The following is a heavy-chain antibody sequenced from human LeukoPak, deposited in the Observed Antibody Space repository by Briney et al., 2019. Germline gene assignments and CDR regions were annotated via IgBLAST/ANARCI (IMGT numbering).Heavy chain of an antibody. CDR1: GGSISNYY. D-gene: IGHD6-19*01. J-gene: IGHJ4*02. CDR3: ARSSGWYDY. Sequence: SETLSLTCTVSGGSISNYYWGWIRQPPGKGLEWIGSIYHSGSTYYNPSLKSRVTISVDTSKNQFSLKLSSVTAADTAVYYCARSSGWYDYWGQGTLVTVSS. CDR2: IYHSGST. V-gene: IGHV4-38-2*02.